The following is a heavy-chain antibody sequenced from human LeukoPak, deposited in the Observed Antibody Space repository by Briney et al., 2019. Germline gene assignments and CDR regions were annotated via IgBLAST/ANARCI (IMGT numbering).Heavy chain of an antibody. CDR3: ARARNGTLKY. D-gene: IGHD1-26*01. CDR2: ISYDGSHQ. Sequence: GGSLRLSCAASGFTFSHYAMHWVRQAPGKGLEWVAVISYDGSHQYSADSVKGRLTISRDNSRHTLYLQMNSLRPEDTAVYYCARARNGTLKYWGQGTLVTVSS. V-gene: IGHV3-30*01. J-gene: IGHJ4*02. CDR1: GFTFSHYA.